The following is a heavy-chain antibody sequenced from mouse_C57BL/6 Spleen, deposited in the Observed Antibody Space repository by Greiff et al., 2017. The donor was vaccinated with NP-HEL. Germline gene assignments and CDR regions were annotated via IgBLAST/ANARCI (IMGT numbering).Heavy chain of an antibody. V-gene: IGHV1-69*01. J-gene: IGHJ4*01. CDR3: ARRGDYYAMDY. CDR1: GYTFTSYW. Sequence: QVQLKQSGAELVMPGASVKLSCKASGYTFTSYWMHWVKQRPGQGLEWIGEIDPSASYTNYNQKFKGKSTLTVDKSSSTAYMQLSSLTSEDAAVYYCARRGDYYAMDYWGKGTSVTVAS. CDR2: IDPSASYT.